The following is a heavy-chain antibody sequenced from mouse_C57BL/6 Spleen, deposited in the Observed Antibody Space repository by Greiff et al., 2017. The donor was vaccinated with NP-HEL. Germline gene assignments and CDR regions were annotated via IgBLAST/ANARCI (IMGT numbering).Heavy chain of an antibody. D-gene: IGHD1-1*01. CDR2: INPNYGTT. V-gene: IGHV1-39*01. CDR3: ARSCITTVVSPLDY. J-gene: IGHJ2*01. CDR1: GYSFTDYN. Sequence: VHVKQSGPELVKPGASVKISCKASGYSFTDYNMNWVKQSNGKSLEWIGVINPNYGTTSYNQKFKGKATLTVDQSSSTAYMQLNSLTSEDSAVYYCARSCITTVVSPLDYWGQGTTLTVSS.